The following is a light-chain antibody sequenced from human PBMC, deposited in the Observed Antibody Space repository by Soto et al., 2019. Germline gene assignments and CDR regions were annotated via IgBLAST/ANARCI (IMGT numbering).Light chain of an antibody. V-gene: IGKV1-9*01. CDR2: AAS. Sequence: DIHLTQSPSFLSASVGDKVTITCRASQGISSFLAWYQQKPGKAPNLLIYAASTLQSGVPSRFSGGESGTEYTLTISSLQPEDSATYYCQQLYIFPLTFGQGTRLEI. J-gene: IGKJ5*01. CDR1: QGISSF. CDR3: QQLYIFPLT.